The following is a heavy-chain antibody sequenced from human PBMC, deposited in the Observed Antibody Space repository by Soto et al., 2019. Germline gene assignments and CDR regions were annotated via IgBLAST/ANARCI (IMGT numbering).Heavy chain of an antibody. V-gene: IGHV3-21*01. Sequence: PGGSLRLSCAASGFTFSSYSMNWVRQAPGKGLEWVSSISSSSSYIYYADSLKGRFTISRDNAKNSLYLQMNSLRAEDTAVYYCARDHDSSSSYDYWGQGTLVTVSS. J-gene: IGHJ4*02. CDR1: GFTFSSYS. CDR3: ARDHDSSSSYDY. D-gene: IGHD6-6*01. CDR2: ISSSSSYI.